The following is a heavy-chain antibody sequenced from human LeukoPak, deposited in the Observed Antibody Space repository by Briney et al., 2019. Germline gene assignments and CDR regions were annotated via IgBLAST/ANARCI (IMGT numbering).Heavy chain of an antibody. CDR1: GFTFSTYW. CDR2: IKGDGRII. CDR3: LARGPRGVSEQVFDY. V-gene: IGHV3-74*01. J-gene: IGHJ4*02. Sequence: GGSLRLSCGGSGFTFSTYWMHWVRQVPGKGLVWVSRIKGDGRIITYADSVKGRFTISRDNARNTLYLQMDSLRAEDTAVYYCLARGPRGVSEQVFDYWGQGTLVTVSS. D-gene: IGHD3-10*01.